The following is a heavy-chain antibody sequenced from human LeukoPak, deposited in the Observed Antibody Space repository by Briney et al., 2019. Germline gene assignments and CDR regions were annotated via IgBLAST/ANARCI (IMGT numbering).Heavy chain of an antibody. Sequence: SETLSLTCTVSGGSISSYYWSWIRQPPGKGLEWIGYIYYSGTTKYNPSLKSRVTISVDTSKNQFSLKLNSLTAADTAVYYCARGHTESADDYGNWFHPWGQGTLVTVSS. CDR1: GGSISSYY. CDR3: ARGHTESADDYGNWFHP. CDR2: IYYSGTT. D-gene: IGHD5-12*01. J-gene: IGHJ5*02. V-gene: IGHV4-59*01.